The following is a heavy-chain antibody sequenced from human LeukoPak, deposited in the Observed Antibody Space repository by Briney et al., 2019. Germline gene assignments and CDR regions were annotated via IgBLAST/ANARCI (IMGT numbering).Heavy chain of an antibody. Sequence: ASVKVTCKASGCTFTGYYLHWVRQPPARGVEGMGWINPNSGGTNLAQKLQGRVTMTRHTPIRTAYMELSRLRADDAAVYYCARPHLDYYDSSGYYGLWGQGTLVSVSS. V-gene: IGHV1-2*02. J-gene: IGHJ4*02. CDR3: ARPHLDYYDSSGYYGL. CDR1: GCTFTGYY. CDR2: INPNSGGT. D-gene: IGHD3-22*01.